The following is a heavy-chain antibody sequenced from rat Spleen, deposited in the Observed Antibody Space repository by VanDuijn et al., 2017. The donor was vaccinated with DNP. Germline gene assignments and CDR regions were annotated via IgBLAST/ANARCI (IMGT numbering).Heavy chain of an antibody. J-gene: IGHJ2*01. CDR1: GFTFSSYW. CDR3: AKDRNSGAQEDYFDY. D-gene: IGHD4-3*01. V-gene: IGHV5-58*01. Sequence: EVQLVETGGGLVQPGRSLKLSCVASGFTFSSYWMYWIRQAPGKGLEWVASINTDGGSTYYPDSVKGRFTISRDNAENTVYLQMNSLRSEDTATYYCAKDRNSGAQEDYFDYWGQGVMVTVSS. CDR2: INTDGGST.